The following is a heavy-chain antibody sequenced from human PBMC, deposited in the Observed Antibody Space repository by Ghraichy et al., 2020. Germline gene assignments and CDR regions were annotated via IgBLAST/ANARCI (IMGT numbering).Heavy chain of an antibody. CDR2: IYYSGST. V-gene: IGHV4-39*01. D-gene: IGHD2-2*01. Sequence: ETLSLTCTVSGGSISSSNYYWGWIRQPPGKGLEWIGTIYYSGSTYYNPSLQSRLTISVDTSKNQFSLKLSSVTAADTAVYYCARTIGYCSSIACYERGPFDYWGQGTQVTVSS. CDR1: GGSISSSNYY. CDR3: ARTIGYCSSIACYERGPFDY. J-gene: IGHJ4*02.